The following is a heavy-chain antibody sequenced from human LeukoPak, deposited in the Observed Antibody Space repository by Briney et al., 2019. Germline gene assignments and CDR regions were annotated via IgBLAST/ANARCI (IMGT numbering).Heavy chain of an antibody. V-gene: IGHV3-23*01. J-gene: IGHJ4*02. Sequence: GGSLRLSCAASGFTFKNYAMSWVRQAPGKGLEWVSTLSGNGGSTYYPDSVKGRFTISRDNSKNTMYLQLNSLSADDTAGYYCATDGATTYLDSRALDSWGQGTLVTVSS. CDR3: ATDGATTYLDSRALDS. CDR1: GFTFKNYA. CDR2: LSGNGGST. D-gene: IGHD3-22*01.